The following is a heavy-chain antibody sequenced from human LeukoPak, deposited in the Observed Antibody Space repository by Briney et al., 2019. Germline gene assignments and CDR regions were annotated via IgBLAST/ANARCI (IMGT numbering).Heavy chain of an antibody. V-gene: IGHV4-30-2*01. Sequence: TLSLTCAVSGGSISSGGYSWSWIRQPPGKGLEWIGYIYHSGSTYYNPSLKSRVTISVDRSKNQFSLELSSVTAADTAVYYCARGYDSSGYYDYWGQGTLVTVSS. D-gene: IGHD3-22*01. CDR3: ARGYDSSGYYDY. CDR2: IYHSGST. J-gene: IGHJ4*02. CDR1: GGSISSGGYS.